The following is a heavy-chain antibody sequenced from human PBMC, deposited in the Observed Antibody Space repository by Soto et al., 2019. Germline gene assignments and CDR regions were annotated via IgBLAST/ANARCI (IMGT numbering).Heavy chain of an antibody. CDR2: IWYDGSNK. D-gene: IGHD6-13*01. J-gene: IGHJ4*02. CDR1: GFTFSSYG. Sequence: GGSLRLSCAASGFTFSSYGMHWVRQAPGKGLEWVAVIWYDGSNKYYADSVKGRFTISRDNSKNTLYLQMNSLRAEDMAVYYCARDGAGIAAAGPYYFDYWGQGTLVTVSS. CDR3: ARDGAGIAAAGPYYFDY. V-gene: IGHV3-33*01.